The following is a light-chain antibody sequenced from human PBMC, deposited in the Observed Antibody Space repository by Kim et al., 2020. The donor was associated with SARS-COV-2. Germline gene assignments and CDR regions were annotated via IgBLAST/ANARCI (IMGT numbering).Light chain of an antibody. V-gene: IGLV3-19*01. J-gene: IGLJ2*01. CDR3: NSRDSSGNHLV. CDR2: GKK. Sequence: ALGQTGTVIFQGDSLRIYYASLYQQKPGPAPVLVIDGKKNRTSWIPDRFSGSSSGNTASLTISGAQAEEEADYYCNSRDSSGNHLVFGGGTQLTVL. CDR1: SLRIYY.